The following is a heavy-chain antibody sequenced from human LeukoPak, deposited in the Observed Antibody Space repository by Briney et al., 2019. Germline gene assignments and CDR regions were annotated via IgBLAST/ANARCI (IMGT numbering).Heavy chain of an antibody. D-gene: IGHD6-19*01. V-gene: IGHV3-15*01. CDR3: TTALYSSGWYERYFDY. CDR1: GFTFSNAW. J-gene: IGHJ4*02. CDR2: IKSKTDGGTT. Sequence: PGGSLRLSCAASGFTFSNAWMSWVRQAPGKGLEWVGRIKSKTDGGTTDYAAPVKGRFTISRDDSKNTLYLQMNSLKTEDTAVYYCTTALYSSGWYERYFDYWGQGTLVTVSS.